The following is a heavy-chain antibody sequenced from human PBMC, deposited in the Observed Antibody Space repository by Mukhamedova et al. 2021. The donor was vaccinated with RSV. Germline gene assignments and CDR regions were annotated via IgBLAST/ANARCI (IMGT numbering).Heavy chain of an antibody. V-gene: IGHV4-39*01. CDR3: VGLPCFGKFYFDS. J-gene: IGHJ4*02. Sequence: WEGLEWIATIFSGASGSTYYNPSLKSRVTISVDPSKNQFSLDLRSVTAADTAVYYCVGLPCFGKFYFDSWGQGSQVTVSS. D-gene: IGHD3-10*01. CDR2: IFSGASGST.